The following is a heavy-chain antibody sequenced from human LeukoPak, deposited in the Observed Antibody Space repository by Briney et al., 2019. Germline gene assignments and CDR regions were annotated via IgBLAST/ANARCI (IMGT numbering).Heavy chain of an antibody. D-gene: IGHD1-26*01. V-gene: IGHV4-4*07. J-gene: IGHJ4*02. CDR1: GDSISSFY. CDR2: INTSGNT. Sequence: SETLSLTCTVSGDSISSFYWSWIRQPAGKGLEWIGRINTSGNTDFNPPLKSRVTMSVDTSKKQFSVKLTSVTAADTAVYYCARVGSGTYFNSWGHFDSWGQGILVTVSS. CDR3: ARVGSGTYFNSWGHFDS.